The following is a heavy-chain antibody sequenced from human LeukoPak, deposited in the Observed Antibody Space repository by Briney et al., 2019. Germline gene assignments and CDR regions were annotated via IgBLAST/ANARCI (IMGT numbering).Heavy chain of an antibody. J-gene: IGHJ4*02. Sequence: SETLSLTCTVSRGSISGSIRSHYWSWLRQPPGKGLEWIGYIASSGSTNDNPSLRSRVAISADTSKNQFFLNLSSVSAADTAVYYCARIPLGFSGAYYFDSWGQGTLVTVS. D-gene: IGHD1-26*01. CDR2: IASSGST. CDR3: ARIPLGFSGAYYFDS. V-gene: IGHV4-4*09. CDR1: RGSISGSIRSHY.